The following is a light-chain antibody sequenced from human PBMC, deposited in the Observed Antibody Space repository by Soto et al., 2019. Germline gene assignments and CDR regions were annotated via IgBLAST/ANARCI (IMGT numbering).Light chain of an antibody. J-gene: IGKJ1*01. V-gene: IGKV3-20*01. CDR2: GAA. Sequence: EIVLTQSPGTLSLSPGDRATLSCTASQSVSSSYFAWYQQRPRQAPRLLIFGAANRATGVPDRFSGSGSGTDFTLTISRLEAEDFAVYYCQYYADSPWTFGQGTKVEIK. CDR3: QYYADSPWT. CDR1: QSVSSSY.